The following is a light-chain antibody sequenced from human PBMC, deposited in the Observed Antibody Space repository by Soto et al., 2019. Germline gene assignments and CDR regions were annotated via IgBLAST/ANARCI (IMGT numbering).Light chain of an antibody. CDR3: QQRSNWT. CDR1: QSVSSY. CDR2: DAS. V-gene: IGKV3-11*01. J-gene: IGKJ4*01. Sequence: EIVLTQSPATLSLSPGERATLSCRASQSVSSYLAWYQQKPGQAPRLLIYDASNRATGIPARFSGSGSGTDFTLTISSLEPEDFAVYYCQQRSNWTFGGGTKVKIK.